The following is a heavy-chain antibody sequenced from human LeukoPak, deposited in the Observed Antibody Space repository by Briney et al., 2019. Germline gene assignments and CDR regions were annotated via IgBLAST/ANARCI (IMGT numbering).Heavy chain of an antibody. D-gene: IGHD5-18*01. V-gene: IGHV1-8*03. CDR1: GYTFTSYD. J-gene: IGHJ6*03. CDR2: MNPNSGNT. CDR3: ARTGAYSYGLYYYYYYMDV. Sequence: ASVKVSSKASGYTFTSYDINWVRQATGQGLEWMGWMNPNSGNTGYAQKFQGRVTITRNTSISTAYMELSSLRSEDTAVYYCARTGAYSYGLYYYYYYMDVWGKGTTVTVSS.